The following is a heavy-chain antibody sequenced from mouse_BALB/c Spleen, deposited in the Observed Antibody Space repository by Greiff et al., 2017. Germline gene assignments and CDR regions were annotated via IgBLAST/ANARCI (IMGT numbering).Heavy chain of an antibody. CDR1: GYTFTDYY. V-gene: IGHV1-77*01. CDR2: IYPGSGNT. CDR3: ARWRGIAY. Sequence: VKLMESGAELARPGASVKLSCKASGYTFTDYYINWVKQRTGQGLEWIGEIYPGSGNTYYNEKFKGKATLTADKSSSTAYMQLSSLTSEDSAVYFCARWRGIAYWGQGTLVTVSA. J-gene: IGHJ3*01.